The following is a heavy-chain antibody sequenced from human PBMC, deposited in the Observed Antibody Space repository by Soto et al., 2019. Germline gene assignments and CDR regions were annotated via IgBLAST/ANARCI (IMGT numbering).Heavy chain of an antibody. D-gene: IGHD3-10*01. CDR3: ARYYYGSGSYYDLEYFDY. V-gene: IGHV4-39*01. CDR1: GGSISSSSYY. CDR2: IYYSGST. Sequence: PSETLSLTCTVPGGSISSSSYYWGWIRQPPGKGLEWIGSIYYSGSTYYNPSLKSRVTISVDTSKNQFSLKLSSVTAADTAVYYCARYYYGSGSYYDLEYFDYWGQGTLVTVSS. J-gene: IGHJ4*02.